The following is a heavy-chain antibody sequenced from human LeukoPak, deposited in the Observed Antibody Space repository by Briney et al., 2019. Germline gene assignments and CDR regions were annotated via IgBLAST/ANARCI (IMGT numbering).Heavy chain of an antibody. V-gene: IGHV4-59*08. CDR3: ARWYSYGSDAFDI. CDR2: IYYSGST. D-gene: IGHD5-18*01. Sequence: KPSETLSLTCTVSGGSISSYYWSWIRQPPGKGLEWIGYIYYSGSTNYNPSLKSRVTISVDTSKNQFSLKLSSVTAADTAVYYCARWYSYGSDAFDIWGQGTMVTVSS. CDR1: GGSISSYY. J-gene: IGHJ3*02.